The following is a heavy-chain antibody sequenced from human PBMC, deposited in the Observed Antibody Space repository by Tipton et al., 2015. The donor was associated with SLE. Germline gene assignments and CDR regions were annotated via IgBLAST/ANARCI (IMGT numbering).Heavy chain of an antibody. D-gene: IGHD3-16*01. J-gene: IGHJ6*03. CDR2: IFTSGST. Sequence: TLSLTCTVSVSGGSISSGSYYWNWIRQPAGKGLEWIGRIFTSGSTNYNPSLKSRVTISVDTSKNQFSLKLSSVTAADTAVYYCARGGTLWYYYSYMDVWGKGTTVTVSS. CDR1: GGSISSGSYY. V-gene: IGHV4-61*02. CDR3: ARGGTLWYYYSYMDV.